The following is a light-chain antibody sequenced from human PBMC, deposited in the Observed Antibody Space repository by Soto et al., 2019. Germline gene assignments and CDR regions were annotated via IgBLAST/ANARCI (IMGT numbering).Light chain of an antibody. J-gene: IGKJ1*01. CDR1: QSVSSN. Sequence: EIVMTPSPATLSVSPGERATLSCRASQSVSSNLAWYQQKPGQAPRLLIYDASNRATGIPDRFSGSGSGTDFTLTISRLEPEDFAVYYCQQYVSSPWAFGQGTKVDIK. CDR3: QQYVSSPWA. V-gene: IGKV3-20*01. CDR2: DAS.